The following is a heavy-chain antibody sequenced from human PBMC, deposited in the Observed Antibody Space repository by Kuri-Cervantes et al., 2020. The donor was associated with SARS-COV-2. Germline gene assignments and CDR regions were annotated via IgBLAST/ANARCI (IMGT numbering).Heavy chain of an antibody. Sequence: ASVKVSCKASGYTFTSYAINWVRQATGQGLEWMVWMNPNSGNTGYAQKFQGRVTMTRKTSISTAYMELGSLRSEDTAVYYCAIDGAGAAAGFDPWGQGTLVTVSS. J-gene: IGHJ5*02. V-gene: IGHV1-8*01. CDR3: AIDGAGAAAGFDP. D-gene: IGHD6-13*01. CDR1: GYTFTSYA. CDR2: MNPNSGNT.